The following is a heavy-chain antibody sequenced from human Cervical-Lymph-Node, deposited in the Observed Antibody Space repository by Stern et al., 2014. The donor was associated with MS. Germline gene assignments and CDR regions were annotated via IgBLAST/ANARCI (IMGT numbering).Heavy chain of an antibody. CDR2: MFSGGST. J-gene: IGHJ4*02. CDR3: ARGGYTGYDFGH. CDR1: GFTLRSNY. Sequence: VQLVASGGCLIQSGGSLRLSCAASGFTLRSNYMSWVRQAPGQGLEWVSVMFSGGSTNYADSVKGRFTISRDNSKNTLYLQMNGLRADDTAVYYCARGGYTGYDFGHWGQGTLVTVSS. V-gene: IGHV3-53*01. D-gene: IGHD5-12*01.